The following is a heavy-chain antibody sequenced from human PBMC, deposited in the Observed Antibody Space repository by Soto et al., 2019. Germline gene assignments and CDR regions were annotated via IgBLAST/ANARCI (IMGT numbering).Heavy chain of an antibody. CDR3: ANYGSGSYYY. CDR1: GYTVTGYD. D-gene: IGHD3-10*01. J-gene: IGHJ4*02. V-gene: IGHV1-3*04. CDR2: IDTGTGYT. Sequence: ASVKVSCKASGYTVTGYDIHWVRQAPGQRLEWMGWIDTGTGYTKYSQKFQGRVTFTRDTSASTAYMELSSLRPEDTAVYYCANYGSGSYYYWGQGSPVTVPQ.